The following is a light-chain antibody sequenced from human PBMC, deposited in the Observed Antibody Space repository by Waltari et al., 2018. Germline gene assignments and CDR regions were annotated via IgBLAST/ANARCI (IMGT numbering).Light chain of an antibody. V-gene: IGKV3-20*01. CDR3: QQYGNSAPIT. CDR2: GAS. J-gene: IGKJ5*01. Sequence: EIVSTQSQGTLSLSPGESVTLSCRASQSVNSRWLAWYQQKAVQAPRLLIYGASSRATGIPDRFSGSGSGTDFTLTISRLEPEDFAMYYCQQYGNSAPITFGQGTRLEIK. CDR1: QSVNSRW.